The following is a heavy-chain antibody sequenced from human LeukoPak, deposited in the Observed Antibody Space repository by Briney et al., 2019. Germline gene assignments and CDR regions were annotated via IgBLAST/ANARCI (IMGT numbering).Heavy chain of an antibody. CDR2: INPNGGGT. CDR3: ARSRTPTIFEGKGGDFDY. D-gene: IGHD3-3*01. CDR1: GYTFTGYY. J-gene: IGHJ4*02. Sequence: GASVKVSCKASGYTFTGYYMNWVRQAPGQGLEWMGWINPNGGGTNHAQKSQGRVTMTRDTSISTAYMELSSLRSDDTAVYYCARSRTPTIFEGKGGDFDYWGQGTLVTVSS. V-gene: IGHV1-2*02.